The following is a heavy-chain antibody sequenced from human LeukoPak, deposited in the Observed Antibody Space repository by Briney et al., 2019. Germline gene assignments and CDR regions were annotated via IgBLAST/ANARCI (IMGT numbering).Heavy chain of an antibody. V-gene: IGHV1-69*02. CDR1: GGTFSSYT. CDR3: ARGVVVVVPAADNWFDP. J-gene: IGHJ5*02. Sequence: GASVKVSCKAAGGTFSSYTISWVRQAPGQGLEWMGRIIPILGIANYAQKFQGRVTITADKSTSAAYMELSSLSSEDTAVYYCARGVVVVVPAADNWFDPWGQGTLVTVSS. D-gene: IGHD2-2*01. CDR2: IIPILGIA.